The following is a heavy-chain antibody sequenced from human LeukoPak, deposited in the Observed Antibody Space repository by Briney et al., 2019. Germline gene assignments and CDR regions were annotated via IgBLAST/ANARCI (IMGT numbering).Heavy chain of an antibody. CDR3: ARASTVGDY. V-gene: IGHV3-33*01. J-gene: IGHJ4*02. CDR1: GFTFSNYG. Sequence: GGSLILSCSASGFTFSNYGMHWVRQAPGKGLEWVAVIWYDGRNKYYRDSVKGRFTISRENSENALYLHMNSLRAEDTGVYYCARASTVGDYWGQGTLVTVSS. CDR2: IWYDGRNK. D-gene: IGHD3-10*01.